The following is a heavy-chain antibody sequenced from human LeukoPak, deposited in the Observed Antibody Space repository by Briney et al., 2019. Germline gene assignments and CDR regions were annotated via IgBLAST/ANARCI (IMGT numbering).Heavy chain of an antibody. CDR2: IIPIFGTA. CDR1: GGSFGSYA. CDR3: ARAQMEYSSSGLYYYYYMDV. Sequence: SVKVSCTASGGSFGSYAISWVRQAPGQGLEWMGGIIPIFGTANYAQKFQGRVTITTDESTSTAYMELSSLRSEDTAVYYCARAQMEYSSSGLYYYYYMDVWGKGTTVTVSS. J-gene: IGHJ6*03. V-gene: IGHV1-69*05. D-gene: IGHD6-6*01.